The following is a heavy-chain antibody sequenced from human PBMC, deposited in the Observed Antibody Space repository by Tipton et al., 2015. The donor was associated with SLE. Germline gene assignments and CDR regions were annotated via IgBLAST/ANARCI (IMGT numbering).Heavy chain of an antibody. CDR2: IYNDGNT. CDR1: GGSISSGGYY. V-gene: IGHV4-31*03. J-gene: IGHJ2*01. Sequence: TLSLTCTVSGGSISSGGYYWSWIRQHPVKGLEWIGYIYNDGNTYYNPSLKSRVTISVDTSKNQSYLKLSSVTAADTAVYYCARRFCTGGVCYEGVDLWGRGTLVTVSS. D-gene: IGHD2-8*02. CDR3: ARRFCTGGVCYEGVDL.